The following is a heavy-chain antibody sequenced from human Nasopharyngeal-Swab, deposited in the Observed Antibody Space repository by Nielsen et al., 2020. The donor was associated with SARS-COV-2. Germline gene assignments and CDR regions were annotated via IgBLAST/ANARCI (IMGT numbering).Heavy chain of an antibody. CDR2: IYYSGST. CDR3: ARDSGRSTIFGVVIIDAFDI. CDR1: GGSISSSGYY. Sequence: LRLSCTVSGGSISSSGYYWSWIRQHPGKGLEWIGYIYYSGSTYYNPSLKSRVTISVDTSKNQFSLKLSSVTAADTAVYYCARDSGRSTIFGVVIIDAFDIWGQGTMVTVSS. J-gene: IGHJ3*02. V-gene: IGHV4-31*03. D-gene: IGHD3-3*01.